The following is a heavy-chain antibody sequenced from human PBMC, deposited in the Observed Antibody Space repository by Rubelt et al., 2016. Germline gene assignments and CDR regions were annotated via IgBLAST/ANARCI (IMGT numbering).Heavy chain of an antibody. Sequence: QVQLVQSGAQVKKPGASVKVSCKASSYTFTKYGVSWVRQAPGQGLEWMGWISTYNGNTNYAQKLQGRVTMTTDTTTSTAYMDLGSLRSDDTAVYYCAGDYIPAGGNFDYWGQGTLVTVSS. D-gene: IGHD6-13*01. CDR2: ISTYNGNT. CDR3: AGDYIPAGGNFDY. CDR1: SYTFTKYG. V-gene: IGHV1-18*01. J-gene: IGHJ4*02.